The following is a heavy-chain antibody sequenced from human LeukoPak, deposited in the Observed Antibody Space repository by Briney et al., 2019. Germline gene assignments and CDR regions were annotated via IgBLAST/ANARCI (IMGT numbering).Heavy chain of an antibody. D-gene: IGHD4-17*01. Sequence: SETLSLTCNVSNESINNFFSTWIRQPAGRGLEWIGTVSTSDTPHYNPSLKSRVAISIDKSKNHFSLRLISVTAADTAVYFCAGDYSSFPFGHWGQGTPVTVSS. CDR1: NESINNFF. V-gene: IGHV4-4*07. CDR2: VSTSDTP. J-gene: IGHJ4*02. CDR3: AGDYSSFPFGH.